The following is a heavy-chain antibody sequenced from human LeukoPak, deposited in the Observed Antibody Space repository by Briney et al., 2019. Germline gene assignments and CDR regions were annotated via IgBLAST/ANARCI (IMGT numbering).Heavy chain of an antibody. CDR2: ISSSGSTI. CDR1: GFTFSSYE. CDR3: ASSGWELRGVYYFDY. J-gene: IGHJ4*02. V-gene: IGHV3-48*03. D-gene: IGHD1-26*01. Sequence: GGSLRLSCAASGFTFSSYEMNWVRQAPGKGLEWVSYISSSGSTIYYADSVKGRFTISRDNAKNSLYLQMNSLRAEDTAVYYCASSGWELRGVYYFDYWGQGTLVTVPS.